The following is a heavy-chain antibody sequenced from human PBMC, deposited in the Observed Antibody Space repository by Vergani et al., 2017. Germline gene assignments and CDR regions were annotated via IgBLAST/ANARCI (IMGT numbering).Heavy chain of an antibody. J-gene: IGHJ5*02. CDR2: MNPNSGNT. Sequence: QVQLVQSGAEVKKPGASVKVSCKASGYTFTSYDINWVRQATGQGLEWMGWMNPNSGNTGYAQKFQGRVTITADESTSTAYMELSSLRSEDTAVYYCAREVGRGYSGYDYWFDPWGQGTLVTVSS. D-gene: IGHD5-12*01. V-gene: IGHV1-8*01. CDR1: GYTFTSYD. CDR3: AREVGRGYSGYDYWFDP.